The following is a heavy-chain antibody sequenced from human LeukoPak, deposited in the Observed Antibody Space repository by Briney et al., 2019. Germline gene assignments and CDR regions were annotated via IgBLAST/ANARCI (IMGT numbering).Heavy chain of an antibody. D-gene: IGHD4-17*01. V-gene: IGHV3-30*18. J-gene: IGHJ4*02. CDR3: AKDPRMTTVTKGDY. CDR2: ISYDGSNK. Sequence: ISYDGSNKYYADSVKGRFTISRDNSKNTLYLQMNSLRAEDTAVYYCAKDPRMTTVTKGDYWGQGTLVTVSS.